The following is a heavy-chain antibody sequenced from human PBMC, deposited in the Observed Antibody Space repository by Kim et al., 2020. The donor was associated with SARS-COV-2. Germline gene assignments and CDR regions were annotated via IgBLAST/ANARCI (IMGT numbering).Heavy chain of an antibody. J-gene: IGHJ4*02. Sequence: APVKGRFTISRDDTKNTLYLQMNSLKTEDTAVYYCTLGRIGYSYGYLFDYWGQGTLVTVSS. V-gene: IGHV3-15*01. D-gene: IGHD5-18*01. CDR3: TLGRIGYSYGYLFDY.